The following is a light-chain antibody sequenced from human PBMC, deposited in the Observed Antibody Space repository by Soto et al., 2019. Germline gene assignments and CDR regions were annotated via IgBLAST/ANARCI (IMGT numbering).Light chain of an antibody. Sequence: QSVLTQPPSVSAAPGQKVTISCSGSNSDVGLYNFVSWYQHHPGRAPKLIVSEVSLRPSGISNRFSGSKSGNTASLTISGLQSEDEADYYCISYTSDDVRYVFGTGTKVTVL. CDR1: NSDVGLYNF. V-gene: IGLV2-14*01. J-gene: IGLJ1*01. CDR3: ISYTSDDVRYV. CDR2: EVS.